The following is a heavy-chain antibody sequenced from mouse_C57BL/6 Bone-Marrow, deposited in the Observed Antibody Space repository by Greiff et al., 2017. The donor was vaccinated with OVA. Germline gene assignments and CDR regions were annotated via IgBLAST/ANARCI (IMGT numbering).Heavy chain of an antibody. J-gene: IGHJ4*01. Sequence: EVQLVESGGDLVQPGGSLKLSCAASGFTFSSYCMSWVRQTPDKRLEWVATISSGGSYTYYPDSVKGRFTISRDNAKNTLYLQMSSLKSEDTAVYYCSSLFSYGYAMDYWGQGTSVTVSS. CDR3: SSLFSYGYAMDY. CDR1: GFTFSSYC. V-gene: IGHV5-6*01. D-gene: IGHD1-1*01. CDR2: ISSGGSYT.